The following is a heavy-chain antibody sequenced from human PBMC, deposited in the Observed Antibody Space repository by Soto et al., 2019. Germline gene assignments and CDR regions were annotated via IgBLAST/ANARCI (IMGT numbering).Heavy chain of an antibody. J-gene: IGHJ4*02. CDR3: ARQDGEYSGYDVARFDY. V-gene: IGHV5-51*01. D-gene: IGHD5-12*01. CDR1: GYSFTSYW. CDR2: IYPGDSDT. Sequence: GESLKISCKGSGYSFTSYWIGWVRRMPGKGLEWMGIIYPGDSDTRYSPSFQGQVTISADKSISTAYLQWSSLKASDTAMYYCARQDGEYSGYDVARFDYWGQGTLVTVSS.